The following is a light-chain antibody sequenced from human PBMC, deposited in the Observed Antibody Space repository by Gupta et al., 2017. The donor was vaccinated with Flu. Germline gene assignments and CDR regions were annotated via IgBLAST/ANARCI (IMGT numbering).Light chain of an antibody. CDR2: GTS. CDR3: QQDSSSPLT. V-gene: IGKV3-20*01. CDR1: QSVRSSN. Sequence: GTLSLSPGDRGSLSCRASQSVRSSNIAWYQQRPGQAPRLLISGTSNRATGIPDRFSGSGSGTNFTLTISRLEPEDFAVYYCQQDSSSPLTFGGGTKVEIK. J-gene: IGKJ4*01.